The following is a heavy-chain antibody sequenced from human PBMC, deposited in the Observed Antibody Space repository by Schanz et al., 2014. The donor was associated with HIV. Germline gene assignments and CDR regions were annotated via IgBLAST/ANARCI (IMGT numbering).Heavy chain of an antibody. Sequence: QVQLVESGGRVVQPGRSLRLSCAASGFTFSTYGMHWVRQAPGKGLEWVAVIWYDGSDKYYADSVKGRFTISRDNSKNTLYLQMNSLRADDTAVYYCARGSGPYYYYYGMDVWGQGTPVIVS. CDR2: IWYDGSDK. D-gene: IGHD3-10*01. J-gene: IGHJ6*02. CDR1: GFTFSTYG. V-gene: IGHV3-33*01. CDR3: ARGSGPYYYYYGMDV.